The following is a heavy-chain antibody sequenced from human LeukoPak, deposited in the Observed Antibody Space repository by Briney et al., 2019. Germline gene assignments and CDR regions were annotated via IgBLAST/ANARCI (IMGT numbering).Heavy chain of an antibody. CDR1: GFTFTSYG. J-gene: IGHJ5*02. CDR2: ISGSGDAT. D-gene: IGHD6-6*01. CDR3: AKLRGPSSSSENNWFDP. Sequence: GGSLRLSCVASGFTFTSYGMAWVRQAPGKRLEWVSGISGSGDATYYADSAKGRFTISRDNSKNTLYLQMNSLRVEEMAVYYCAKLRGPSSSSENNWFDPWGQGTLVTVSS. V-gene: IGHV3-23*01.